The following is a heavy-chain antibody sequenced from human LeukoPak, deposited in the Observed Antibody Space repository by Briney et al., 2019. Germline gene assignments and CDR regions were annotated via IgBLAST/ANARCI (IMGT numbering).Heavy chain of an antibody. V-gene: IGHV3-23*01. Sequence: GGSLRLSCAASGFTFSNYAMSWVRQAPGKGLEWVSAISGSGGSTYYADSVKGRFTISRDNSKNTLYLQMNSLRAEDTAVYYCAKDPYYVRATYGSGSYYNFWGQGTLVTVSS. J-gene: IGHJ4*02. CDR1: GFTFSNYA. D-gene: IGHD3-10*01. CDR2: ISGSGGST. CDR3: AKDPYYVRATYGSGSYYNF.